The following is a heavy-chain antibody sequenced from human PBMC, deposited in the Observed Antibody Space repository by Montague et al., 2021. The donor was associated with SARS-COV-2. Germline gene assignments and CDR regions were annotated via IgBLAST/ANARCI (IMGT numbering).Heavy chain of an antibody. CDR1: GGSITSSAYY. D-gene: IGHD2-21*02. CDR3: ASLGSPAYCGGDCYLRDYGIDV. V-gene: IGHV4-39*01. Sequence: SETLSLTCTISGGSITSSAYYWSWIRQSPGKGLEWIGTIYYSGNTYSNPSLKSRVTISMDTSKNQVSLKINSVTAADTAVYFCASLGSPAYCGGDCYLRDYGIDVWGQGTRVTVSS. J-gene: IGHJ6*02. CDR2: IYYSGNT.